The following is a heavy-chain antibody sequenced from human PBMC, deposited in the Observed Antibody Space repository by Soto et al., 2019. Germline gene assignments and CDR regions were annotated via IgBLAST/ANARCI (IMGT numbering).Heavy chain of an antibody. Sequence: LQLQESGPGLVKPSETLSLTCTVSGGSMTTYSYYWGWIRQSPGKGLEWIGTSDYTETTFYNPSLKSRVTISVDTSKKQFSLKMTSVTAADTAVYYCVTGGRGQLAIPSDYWGQGTLVTVSS. V-gene: IGHV4-39*02. CDR1: GGSMTTYSYY. J-gene: IGHJ4*02. D-gene: IGHD2-15*01. CDR3: VTGGRGQLAIPSDY. CDR2: SDYTETT.